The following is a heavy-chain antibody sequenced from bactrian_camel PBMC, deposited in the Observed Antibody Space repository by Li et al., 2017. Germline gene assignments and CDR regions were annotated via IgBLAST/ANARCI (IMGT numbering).Heavy chain of an antibody. V-gene: IGHV3S53*01. CDR3: TAGRLSGIIGLISGGSCRGYNL. CDR2: IDVNGIT. Sequence: HVQLVESGGGLVQPGGSLNLSCAATGKTNVLNCMGWFRQAPGKEREGVAAIDVNGITMYADSVRGRFAISEENGKNMNTLYLQMNSLKPEDTAMYYCTAGRLSGIIGLISGGSCRGYNLRGHGTQVTVS. D-gene: IGHD2*01. J-gene: IGHJ4*01. CDR1: GKTNVLNC.